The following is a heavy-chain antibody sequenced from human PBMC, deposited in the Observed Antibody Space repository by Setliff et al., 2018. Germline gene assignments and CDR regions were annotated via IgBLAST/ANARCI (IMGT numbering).Heavy chain of an antibody. CDR3: ERLVRYCTQRACQRTQDADL. Sequence: ASVKVSCKASGYTFANSIVSWVRQAPGQGLEWMGWISAYNGKAYIKEKFQGRLSMTTDTSTNTGYMELRNLTPDDTAVYFCERLVRYCTQRACQRTQDADLWGQGTRVTVSS. V-gene: IGHV1-18*04. J-gene: IGHJ5*02. CDR1: GYTFANSI. CDR2: ISAYNGKA. D-gene: IGHD2-8*01.